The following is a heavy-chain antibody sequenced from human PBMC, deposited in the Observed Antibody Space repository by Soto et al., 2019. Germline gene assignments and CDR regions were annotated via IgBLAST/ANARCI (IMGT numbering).Heavy chain of an antibody. CDR3: AREGGAPYYGYGMDV. V-gene: IGHV1-18*01. CDR1: GSTFTRSG. Sequence: VKKPGASVKVSCKASGSTFTRSGISWVRQAPGHGPEWMGWISSYNGDPNYAQTLQGGVTMTTDTSTSTAYMELRSLGSDDTAVYYCAREGGAPYYGYGMDVWGQGPPVPVSS. CDR2: ISSYNGDP. J-gene: IGHJ6*02. D-gene: IGHD3-10*01.